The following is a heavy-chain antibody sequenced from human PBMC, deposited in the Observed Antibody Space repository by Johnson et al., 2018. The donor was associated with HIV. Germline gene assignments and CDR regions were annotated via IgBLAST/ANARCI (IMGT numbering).Heavy chain of an antibody. V-gene: IGHV3-30*02. CDR2: ISYDGNNR. CDR1: GFNFSNYG. CDR3: AKLVGATRPLDI. Sequence: QVQLVESGGGVVQPGGSLRLSCVASGFNFSNYGMHWVRQAPGKGLEWVAFISYDGNNRNYADSVKGRFSISRDNSKNTLYLQMNRLRTEYTALYYCAKLVGATRPLDIWGQGTMVTVSS. D-gene: IGHD1-26*01. J-gene: IGHJ3*02.